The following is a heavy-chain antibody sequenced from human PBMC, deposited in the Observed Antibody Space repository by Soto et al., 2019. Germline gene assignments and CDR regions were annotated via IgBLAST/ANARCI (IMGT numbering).Heavy chain of an antibody. J-gene: IGHJ4*02. V-gene: IGHV3-23*01. Sequence: PGGSLRLSCAASGFTFSSYAMSWVRQAPGKGLEWVSGISTSGGSTYYADSVKGRFTISRDTSKNTLYLQMNSLRAEDTAVYYWATPGDRSGFYSSYFDYWGQGTLVTVSS. D-gene: IGHD3-22*01. CDR1: GFTFSSYA. CDR2: ISTSGGST. CDR3: ATPGDRSGFYSSYFDY.